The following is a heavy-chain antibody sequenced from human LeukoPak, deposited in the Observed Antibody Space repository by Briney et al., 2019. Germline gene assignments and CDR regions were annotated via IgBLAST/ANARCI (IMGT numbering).Heavy chain of an antibody. CDR2: IWYDGSNK. CDR1: GFTFSSYG. Sequence: SGGSLRLSCAASGFTFSSYGMHWVRQAPGKGLEWVAVIWYDGSNKYYADSVKGRFTISRDNSKNTLYLQMNSLRAEDTAVYYCARGDPYCSSTSCYLPVDYWGQGTLVTVSS. D-gene: IGHD2-2*01. J-gene: IGHJ4*02. V-gene: IGHV3-33*01. CDR3: ARGDPYCSSTSCYLPVDY.